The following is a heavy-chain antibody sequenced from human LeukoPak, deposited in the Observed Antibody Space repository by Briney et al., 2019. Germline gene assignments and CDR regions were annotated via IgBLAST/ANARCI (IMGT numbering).Heavy chain of an antibody. D-gene: IGHD2-2*01. J-gene: IGHJ4*02. CDR2: IYHSGST. V-gene: IGHV4-38-2*01. CDR1: GYSISSGYY. Sequence: SETLSLTCAVSGYSISSGYYWGWIRQPPGKGLEWIGSIYHSGSTYYNPSLKSRVTISVDTSKNQFSLKLSSVTAADTAVHYCARHDSTYQLTTCFDYWGQGTLVTVSS. CDR3: ARHDSTYQLTTCFDY.